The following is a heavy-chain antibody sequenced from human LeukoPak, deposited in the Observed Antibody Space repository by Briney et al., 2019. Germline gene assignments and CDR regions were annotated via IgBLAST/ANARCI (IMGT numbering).Heavy chain of an antibody. CDR1: DDSISSSY. CDR2: ISAPGST. J-gene: IGHJ3*02. D-gene: IGHD5/OR15-5a*01. V-gene: IGHV4-4*07. Sequence: SETLSLTCTVSDDSISSSYWSWIRQPAGKGLEWIGRISAPGSTNYNPSLKSRLTMTLDTSKNQLSLNLRSVTAADTAVYYCVKGAVYESFVFDIWGQGTVVTVSS. CDR3: VKGAVYESFVFDI.